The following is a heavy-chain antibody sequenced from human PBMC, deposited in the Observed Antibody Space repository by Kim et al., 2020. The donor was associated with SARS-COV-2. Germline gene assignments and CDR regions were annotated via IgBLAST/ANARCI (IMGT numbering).Heavy chain of an antibody. CDR2: IIPIFGTA. D-gene: IGHD1-7*01. J-gene: IGHJ6*02. V-gene: IGHV1-69*13. CDR3: ARVDWNYSSSYYYYYGMDV. CDR1: GGTFSSYA. Sequence: SVKVSCKASGGTFSSYAISWVRQAPGQGLEWMGGIIPIFGTANYAQKFQGRVTITADESTSTAYMELSSLRSEDTAVYYCARVDWNYSSSYYYYYGMDVWGQGTTVTVSS.